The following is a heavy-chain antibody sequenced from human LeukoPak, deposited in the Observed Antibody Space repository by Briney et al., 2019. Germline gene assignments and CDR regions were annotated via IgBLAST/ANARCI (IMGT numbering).Heavy chain of an antibody. CDR1: GYSFTSYW. D-gene: IGHD3-3*01. V-gene: IGHV5-51*01. CDR3: ARRRYYDFWSGYYKAAFDI. Sequence: GESLKVSCKGSGYSFTSYWIGWVRQMPGKSLEWMGIIYPGDSDTRYSPSFQGQVTISADQSISTAYLQWSSLKASDTAMYYCARRRYYDFWSGYYKAAFDIWGQGTMVTVSS. J-gene: IGHJ3*02. CDR2: IYPGDSDT.